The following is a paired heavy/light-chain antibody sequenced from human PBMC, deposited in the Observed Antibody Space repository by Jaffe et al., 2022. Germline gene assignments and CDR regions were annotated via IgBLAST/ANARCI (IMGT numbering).Light chain of an antibody. Sequence: EIVLTQSPATLSVSPGESASLSCRASQSLGVNLAWYQQKPGQTPRLIIYDASTRAAGIPAGFSGSGSRTEFTLTISSLQSEDFAVYYCQQYNNWPITFGQGTRLEI. CDR2: DAS. CDR3: QQYNNWPIT. CDR1: QSLGVN. J-gene: IGKJ5*01. V-gene: IGKV3-15*01.
Heavy chain of an antibody. V-gene: IGHV1-69*12. D-gene: IGHD1-1*01. CDR1: GDTFIKYA. CDR3: GREIRHGYNEGLVGY. Sequence: QVRLVQSGAEVKKPGSSVRVSCKASGDTFIKYAISWVRQAPGQGLEWMGGIMPIYKTVNYPEKLRGRVTISVNESTSTAYMELSSLTSADTAVYYCGREIRHGYNEGLVGYWGQGTLVTVSS. J-gene: IGHJ4*02. CDR2: IMPIYKTV.